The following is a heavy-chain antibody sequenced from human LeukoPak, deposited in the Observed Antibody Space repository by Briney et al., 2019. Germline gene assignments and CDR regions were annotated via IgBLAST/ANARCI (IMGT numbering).Heavy chain of an antibody. Sequence: GASVKVSCKASGYTFTSHGITWVRQAPGQGLEWMGWISAYNGDTNYAQKVQDRVTMPTDTSTRTAYMELGSLRSDDTAVYYCARESSSVSSGYYYPFDYWGQGTLVTVSS. CDR2: ISAYNGDT. J-gene: IGHJ4*02. CDR3: ARESSSVSSGYYYPFDY. CDR1: GYTFTSHG. D-gene: IGHD3-22*01. V-gene: IGHV1-18*01.